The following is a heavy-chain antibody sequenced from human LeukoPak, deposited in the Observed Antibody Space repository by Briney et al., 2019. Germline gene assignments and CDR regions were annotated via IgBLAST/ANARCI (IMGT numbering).Heavy chain of an antibody. CDR3: TRSPGWRSLDY. D-gene: IGHD3-16*01. J-gene: IGHJ4*02. V-gene: IGHV4-4*02. CDR2: ISHGGST. Sequence: SETLSLTCAVSGDSISGANWWNWVRQSPGKGLDWIGEISHGGSTKYNPSLKNRATISKDNSKNQFSLKLNSVTAADTAVYFCTRSPGWRSLDYWGQGALVTVSS. CDR1: GDSISGANW.